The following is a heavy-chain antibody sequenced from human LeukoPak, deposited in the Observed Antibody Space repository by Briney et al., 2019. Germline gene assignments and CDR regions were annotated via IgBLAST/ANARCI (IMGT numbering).Heavy chain of an antibody. D-gene: IGHD4-11*01. CDR2: ISSSSSYI. CDR1: GFTFSSYS. Sequence: GGSLRLPCAASGFTFSSYSMNWVRQAPGKGLDWVSSISSSSSYIYYADSVKGRFTISRDNAKNSLYLQMNSLRAEDTAVYYCARVRDYPYYFDYWGQGTLVTVSS. CDR3: ARVRDYPYYFDY. V-gene: IGHV3-21*01. J-gene: IGHJ4*02.